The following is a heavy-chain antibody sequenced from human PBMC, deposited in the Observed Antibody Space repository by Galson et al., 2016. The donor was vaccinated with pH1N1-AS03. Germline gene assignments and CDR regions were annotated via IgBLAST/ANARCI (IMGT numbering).Heavy chain of an antibody. CDR2: IHPDGSEK. V-gene: IGHV3-7*03. CDR3: GRVGRGGSPVDY. D-gene: IGHD2-15*01. CDR1: GFSFSTYW. J-gene: IGHJ4*02. Sequence: SLRLSCAASGFSFSTYWMSWVRQAPGKGPEWVANIHPDGSEKYYGDSVKGRFTISRDNAKNSLDLQMNILRADDTAVYYCGRVGRGGSPVDYWGQGTLVTVSS.